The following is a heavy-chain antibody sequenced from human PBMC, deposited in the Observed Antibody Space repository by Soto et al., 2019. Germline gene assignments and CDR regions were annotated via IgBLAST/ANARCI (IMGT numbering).Heavy chain of an antibody. CDR1: GFTFSSNG. Sequence: QVQLVESGGGVVQPGRSLRLTCAASGFTFSSNGMHWVRQPPGKGLEWVALIAYDGSKTYYVDSVRGRFTISRDNSENTLFLQMNSLRAEDTAVYYCARWVGGSMFDNSGKYDSWGQGTLVTVSS. CDR3: ARWVGGSMFDNSGKYDS. V-gene: IGHV3-30*03. J-gene: IGHJ5*01. D-gene: IGHD3-22*01. CDR2: IAYDGSKT.